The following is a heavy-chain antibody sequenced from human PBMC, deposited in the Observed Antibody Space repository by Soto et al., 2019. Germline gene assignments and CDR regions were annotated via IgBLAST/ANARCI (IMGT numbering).Heavy chain of an antibody. D-gene: IGHD4-4*01. V-gene: IGHV4-39*07. CDR1: GGSISSSSYY. Sequence: SETLSLTCTVSGGSISSSSYYWGWIRQPPGKGLEWIGSIYYSGSTYYNPSLKSRVTISVDTSKNQFSLKLSSVTAADTAVYYCALTVNYYYYMDVWGKGTTVTVSS. J-gene: IGHJ6*03. CDR3: ALTVNYYYYMDV. CDR2: IYYSGST.